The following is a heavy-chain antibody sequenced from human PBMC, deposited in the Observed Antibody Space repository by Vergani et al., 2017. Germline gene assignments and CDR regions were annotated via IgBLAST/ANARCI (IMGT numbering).Heavy chain of an antibody. V-gene: IGHV3-7*03. CDR2: IKQDGSEK. J-gene: IGHJ2*01. D-gene: IGHD3-3*01. Sequence: EVQLVESGGGLVQPGGSLRLSCAASGFTFSSYWMSWVRQSPGKGLEWVANIKQDGSEKYYVDSVKGRFTISRDNAKNSLYLRMNSLRAEDTAVYYCARDDFWSGYTSHFDLWGRGTLVTVSS. CDR3: ARDDFWSGYTSHFDL. CDR1: GFTFSSYW.